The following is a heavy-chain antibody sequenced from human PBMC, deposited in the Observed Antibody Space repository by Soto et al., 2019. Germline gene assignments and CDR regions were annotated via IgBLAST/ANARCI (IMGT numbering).Heavy chain of an antibody. Sequence: QVQLVESGGGVVQPGRSLRLSCAASGFAFSTFDLHWVRQAPGKGLDWVAGISYDGRNKYYGDSVKGRFTISRDDSKNTLYLQRNSLRAEDTAIYFCARAEVAALDYWGQGTLLTVSS. CDR3: ARAEVAALDY. CDR2: ISYDGRNK. J-gene: IGHJ4*02. V-gene: IGHV3-30*03. CDR1: GFAFSTFD. D-gene: IGHD1-26*01.